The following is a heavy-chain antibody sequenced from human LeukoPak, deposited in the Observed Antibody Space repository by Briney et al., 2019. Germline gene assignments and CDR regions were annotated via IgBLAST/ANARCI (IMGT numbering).Heavy chain of an antibody. CDR2: IYYGGST. CDR3: ARVNPVISGNHYYGMDV. V-gene: IGHV4-59*01. CDR1: GGSIGSYY. D-gene: IGHD4-23*01. J-gene: IGHJ6*02. Sequence: PSETLSLTCTVSGGSIGSYYWSWIRQPPGKGLEWIGYIYYGGSTNYNPSLNSRVSISGDTSKNHFSLRLSSVTAADTAVYYCARVNPVISGNHYYGMDVWGQGTTVTVSS.